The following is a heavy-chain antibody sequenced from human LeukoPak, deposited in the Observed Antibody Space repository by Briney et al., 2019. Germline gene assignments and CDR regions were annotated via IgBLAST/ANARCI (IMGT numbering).Heavy chain of an antibody. D-gene: IGHD6-13*01. CDR3: ARVVSSWYSHYYYYMDV. J-gene: IGHJ6*03. Sequence: TPSETLSLTCTVSGYSISSGYYWGWIRQPPGQGLEWIGSIYHSGSTYYNPSLKSRVTISVDMSKNQFSLKLSSVTAADTAVYYCARVVSSWYSHYYYYMDVWGKGTTVTVSS. CDR2: IYHSGST. CDR1: GYSISSGYY. V-gene: IGHV4-38-2*02.